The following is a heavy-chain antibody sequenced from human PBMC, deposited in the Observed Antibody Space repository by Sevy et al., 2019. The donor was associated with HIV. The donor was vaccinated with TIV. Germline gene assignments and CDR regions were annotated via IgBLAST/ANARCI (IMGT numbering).Heavy chain of an antibody. CDR2: IWFDERKT. Sequence: GGSLRLSCAASGFTFSTYGMHWVRQAPGKGLEWVAVIWFDERKTYYADSVKGRFTISMDIAKNTLHLEMTSLSAKDTAVYYSARDRELYDYGDYGPAGRPDYWGQGTLVTVSS. CDR3: ARDRELYDYGDYGPAGRPDY. CDR1: GFTFSTYG. D-gene: IGHD4-17*01. J-gene: IGHJ4*02. V-gene: IGHV3-33*01.